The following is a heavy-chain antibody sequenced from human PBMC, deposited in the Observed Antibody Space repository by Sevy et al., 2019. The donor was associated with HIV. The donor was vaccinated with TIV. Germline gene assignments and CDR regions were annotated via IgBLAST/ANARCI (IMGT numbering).Heavy chain of an antibody. Sequence: GGSLRLSCAASGFTFSDYYMSWIRQAPGKGLEWVSYISSSGSTIYYAHSVKGRFTISRDNAKNSLYLQMNSLRAEDTAVYYCARSINALWFDPWGQGTLVTVSS. CDR2: ISSSGSTI. CDR1: GFTFSDYY. D-gene: IGHD5-12*01. J-gene: IGHJ5*02. CDR3: ARSINALWFDP. V-gene: IGHV3-11*04.